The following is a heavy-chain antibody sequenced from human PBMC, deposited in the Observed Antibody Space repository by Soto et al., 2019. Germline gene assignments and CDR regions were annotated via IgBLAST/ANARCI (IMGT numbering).Heavy chain of an antibody. D-gene: IGHD3-9*01. CDR1: GYTFTSYG. CDR3: ARKYYDILTGKDNWFDP. J-gene: IGHJ5*02. V-gene: IGHV1-18*01. CDR2: ISAYNGNT. Sequence: ASVKVACKASGYTFTSYGISWVRQAPGQGLEWMGWISAYNGNTNYAQKLQGRVTMTTDTSTSTAYMELRSLRSDDTAVYYCARKYYDILTGKDNWFDPWGQGTLVSVSS.